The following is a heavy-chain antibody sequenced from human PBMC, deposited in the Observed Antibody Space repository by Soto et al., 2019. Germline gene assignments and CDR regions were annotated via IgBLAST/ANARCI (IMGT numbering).Heavy chain of an antibody. CDR1: GGTFSSYA. CDR2: IIPIFGTA. J-gene: IGHJ3*02. V-gene: IGHV1-69*01. Sequence: QVQLVQSGAEVKKPGSSVKVSCKASGGTFSSYAISWVRQAPGQGLEWMGGIIPIFGTANYAQKFQGRVTITADESTSTAYMGLRSLRSEDTAGYYCAIERRAKTDAFDIWGQGTMVTVSS. CDR3: AIERRAKTDAFDI.